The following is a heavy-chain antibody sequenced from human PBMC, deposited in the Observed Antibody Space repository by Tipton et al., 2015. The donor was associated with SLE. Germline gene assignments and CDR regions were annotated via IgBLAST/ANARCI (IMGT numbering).Heavy chain of an antibody. CDR3: ARAPYYYDSSGHDY. V-gene: IGHV1-2*06. CDR2: INPNSGGT. D-gene: IGHD3-22*01. CDR1: GYTFTGYY. Sequence: QSGPEVKKPGASVKVSCKASGYTFTGYYMHWVRQAPGQGLEWMGRINPNSGGTNYAQKFQGRVTMTRDTSISTAYMELSRLRSDDTAVYYCARAPYYYDSSGHDYWGQGTLVTVSS. J-gene: IGHJ4*02.